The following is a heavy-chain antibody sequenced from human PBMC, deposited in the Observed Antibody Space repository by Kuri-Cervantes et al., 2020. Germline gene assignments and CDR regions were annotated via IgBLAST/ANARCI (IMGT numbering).Heavy chain of an antibody. V-gene: IGHV4-34*01. CDR3: ARVDTVTTGGGWYP. CDR2: INHSGST. J-gene: IGHJ5*02. CDR1: GGSFSGYY. Sequence: SETLSLTCPVYGGSFSGYYWSWIRQPPGKGLEWIGEINHSGSTNYNPSLKSRVTISVDTSKNQFSLKLSSVTAADTAVYYCARVDTVTTGGGWYPWGQGTLVNGAS. D-gene: IGHD4-17*01.